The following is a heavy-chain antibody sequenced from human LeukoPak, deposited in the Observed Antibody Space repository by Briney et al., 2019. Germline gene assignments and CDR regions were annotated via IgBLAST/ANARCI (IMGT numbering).Heavy chain of an antibody. D-gene: IGHD3-10*01. V-gene: IGHV1-3*01. Sequence: ASVTVSCTASGYTFTSYAMHWVRQAPGQRLEWMGWINAGNGNTKYSQKFQGRVTITRDTSASTAYMELSSLRSEDTAVYYCARDGDYYGSGSYLPDYYGMDVWGQGTTVTVSS. J-gene: IGHJ6*02. CDR2: INAGNGNT. CDR3: ARDGDYYGSGSYLPDYYGMDV. CDR1: GYTFTSYA.